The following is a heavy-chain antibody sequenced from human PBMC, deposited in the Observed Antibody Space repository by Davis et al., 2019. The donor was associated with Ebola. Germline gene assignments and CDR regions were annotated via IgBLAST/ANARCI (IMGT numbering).Heavy chain of an antibody. CDR2: INHSGST. Sequence: SETLSLTCAVYGGSFSGYYWSWIRQPPGKGLEWIGEINHSGSTNYNPSLKSRVTISVDTSKNQFSLKLSSVTAADTAVYYCARDRLGYSSSWYKGAFDIWGQGTMVTVSS. J-gene: IGHJ3*02. CDR1: GGSFSGYY. V-gene: IGHV4-34*01. D-gene: IGHD6-13*01. CDR3: ARDRLGYSSSWYKGAFDI.